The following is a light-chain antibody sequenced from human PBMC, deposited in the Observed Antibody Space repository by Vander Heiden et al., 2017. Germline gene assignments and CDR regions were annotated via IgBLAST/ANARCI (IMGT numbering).Light chain of an antibody. Sequence: NFMLTQPHSVSESPGKPVTISCTRSSGSIASNYVQWYQQRPGSSPTTVIYEDNQRPSGVPDRFSGSIDSSSNSASLTISGLKNEDEADYYCQSYDSSNQVFGGGTKLTVL. J-gene: IGLJ3*02. CDR1: SGSIASNY. CDR3: QSYDSSNQV. V-gene: IGLV6-57*01. CDR2: EDN.